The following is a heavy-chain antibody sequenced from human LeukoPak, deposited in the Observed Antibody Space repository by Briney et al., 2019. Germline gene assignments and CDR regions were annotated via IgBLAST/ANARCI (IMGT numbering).Heavy chain of an antibody. V-gene: IGHV4-38-2*02. CDR1: GYSISSGYY. Sequence: KPSETLSLTCTVSGYSISSGYYWGWIRQPPGKGLEWIGSIYHSGSAYYNPSLKSRVTISVDTSKNQLSLKLSSVTAADTAVYYCASGEDITHDYWGQGTLVTVSS. CDR3: ASGEDITHDY. J-gene: IGHJ4*02. D-gene: IGHD2-15*01. CDR2: IYHSGSA.